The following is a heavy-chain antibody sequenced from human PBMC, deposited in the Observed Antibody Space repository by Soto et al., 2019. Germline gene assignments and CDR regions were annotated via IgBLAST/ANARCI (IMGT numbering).Heavy chain of an antibody. V-gene: IGHV3-30*18. D-gene: IGHD3-16*01. CDR1: GFTFSSFG. CDR3: AKRLLRGTTLCVLDY. J-gene: IGHJ4*02. CDR2: LSYDGSKE. Sequence: PGGSLRLSCAASGFTFSSFGMHWVRQAPGKGLEWVAPLSYDGSKEYYADSVKGRFSVSRDNSKNTLYLQMNSLRVEDTAVYFCAKRLLRGTTLCVLDYWGRGTLVTVSS.